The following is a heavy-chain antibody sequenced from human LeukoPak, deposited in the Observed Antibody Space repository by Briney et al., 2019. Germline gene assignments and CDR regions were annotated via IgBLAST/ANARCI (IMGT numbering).Heavy chain of an antibody. Sequence: SETLSLTCTVSGGSISSSSYYWGWIRQPPGKGLEWIGSISHSGTTYYNPSLKSRVTISVDTSKNHFSLKLSSVTAADTAVYYCARDVPLCSGDPCNWFDPWGQGTLVTVPS. CDR1: GGSISSSSYY. CDR3: ARDVPLCSGDPCNWFDP. J-gene: IGHJ5*01. V-gene: IGHV4-39*02. D-gene: IGHD2-15*01. CDR2: ISHSGTT.